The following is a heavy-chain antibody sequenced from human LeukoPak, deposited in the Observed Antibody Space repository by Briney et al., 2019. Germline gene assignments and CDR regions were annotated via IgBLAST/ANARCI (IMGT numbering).Heavy chain of an antibody. V-gene: IGHV3-11*01. Sequence: GGSLRLSCAASGFTFSDYYMSWIRQAPGKGLEWVSYISSSGSTIYYADSVKGRFTISRDNAKNSLYLQMNSLRAEDTAVYYRARDASYDFWSGSYNWFDPWGQGTLVTVSS. CDR2: ISSSGSTI. J-gene: IGHJ5*02. CDR1: GFTFSDYY. CDR3: ARDASYDFWSGSYNWFDP. D-gene: IGHD3-3*01.